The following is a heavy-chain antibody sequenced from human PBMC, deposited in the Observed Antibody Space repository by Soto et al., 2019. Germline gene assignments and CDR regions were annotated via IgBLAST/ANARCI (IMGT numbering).Heavy chain of an antibody. V-gene: IGHV3-30*18. D-gene: IGHD6-19*01. CDR2: ISYDGSNT. CDR1: GFTFSSYG. Sequence: GGSLRLSCAASGFTFSSYGMNWVRQAPGKGLEWVAIISYDGSNTYYADSVKGRFTISRDNSKNTLYLQMNSLRAEDTAVYYCAKDAYSSGLSYYFDYWGQGT. CDR3: AKDAYSSGLSYYFDY. J-gene: IGHJ4*02.